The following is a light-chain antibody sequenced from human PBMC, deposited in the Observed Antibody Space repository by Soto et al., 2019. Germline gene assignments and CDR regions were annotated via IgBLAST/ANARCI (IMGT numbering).Light chain of an antibody. CDR2: GAS. Sequence: EIVMTQSPATLYVSPGERATLSCRASQSVRSNLAWYQQNPGQAPRLLIYGASTRATGIPARFSGSGSGTECTLTISSLQSVDFAVYYCHQYNNRTPCTFGQGTKGDSK. J-gene: IGKJ1*01. CDR3: HQYNNRTPCT. V-gene: IGKV3-15*01. CDR1: QSVRSN.